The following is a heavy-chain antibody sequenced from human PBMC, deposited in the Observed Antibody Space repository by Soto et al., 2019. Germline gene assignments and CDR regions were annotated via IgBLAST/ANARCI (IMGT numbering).Heavy chain of an antibody. J-gene: IGHJ4*02. CDR3: AGIYSGSPGGTLRY. V-gene: IGHV4-31*03. D-gene: IGHD1-26*01. CDR2: IYYSGST. CDR1: GGSISSGGYY. Sequence: QVQLQESGPGLVKPSQTLSLTFTVSGGSISSGGYYWIWIRQHPVKGLEWIGYIYYSGSTYYNPSLKSRVTISVDTSKNQFSLKLSSVTAADTAVYYCAGIYSGSPGGTLRYWGQGTLVTVSS.